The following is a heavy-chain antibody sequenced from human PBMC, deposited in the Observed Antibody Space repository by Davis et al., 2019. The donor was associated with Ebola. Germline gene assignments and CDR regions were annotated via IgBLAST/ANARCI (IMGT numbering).Heavy chain of an antibody. CDR3: AREVVGHSSGWTYYYYGMDV. Sequence: GESLKISCAASGFTFSSYWMSWVRQAPGKGLEWVANIKQDGSEKYYVDSVKGRFTISRDNAKNSLYLQMNSLRAEDTAVYYCAREVVGHSSGWTYYYYGMDVWGQGTTVTVSS. V-gene: IGHV3-7*01. D-gene: IGHD6-19*01. J-gene: IGHJ6*02. CDR2: IKQDGSEK. CDR1: GFTFSSYW.